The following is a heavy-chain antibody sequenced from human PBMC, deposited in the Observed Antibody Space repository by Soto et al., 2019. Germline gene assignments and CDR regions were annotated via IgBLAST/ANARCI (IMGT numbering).Heavy chain of an antibody. V-gene: IGHV3-74*01. CDR3: VRGGKGFDY. D-gene: IGHD2-15*01. J-gene: IGHJ4*02. CDR1: GFTFSTYW. CDR2: INTDGGTT. Sequence: EVQLVESGGGLVQPGGSLRLSCAASGFTFSTYWMHWVRQAPGKGLLWVSHINTDGGTTNYADSVKGRFTISRDNAKNTLYLQMNSLRAEDRAVYYCVRGGKGFDYWGQGTLVTVSS.